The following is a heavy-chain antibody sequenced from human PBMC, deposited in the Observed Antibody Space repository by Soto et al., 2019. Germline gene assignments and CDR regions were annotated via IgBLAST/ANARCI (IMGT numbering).Heavy chain of an antibody. V-gene: IGHV3-30*18. Sequence: QVQLVESGGGVVQPGRSLRLSCVASGFTFSTYGMHWVRQAPGKGLEWVAVISYDGNNKYYADSVKGRLTISRDNSKNTVYLQMSRLGGEDTAVYYCAKGQHWSSTSCYFYHYGMDVWGQGTTVAVSS. CDR1: GFTFSTYG. CDR2: ISYDGNNK. D-gene: IGHD2-2*01. J-gene: IGHJ6*02. CDR3: AKGQHWSSTSCYFYHYGMDV.